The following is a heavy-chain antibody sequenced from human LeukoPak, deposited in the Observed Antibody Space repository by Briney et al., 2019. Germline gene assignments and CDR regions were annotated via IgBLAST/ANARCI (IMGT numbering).Heavy chain of an antibody. J-gene: IGHJ3*02. Sequence: GGALRLSGAASGFTFSSYRMNWVRQAPGKGLEWVSYISSSSSTIYYADSVKGRFTISRDNAKNSLYLQMNSLRAEDTAVYYCARDVNPYDSSGYFAFDIWGQGTMVTVSS. D-gene: IGHD3-22*01. CDR1: GFTFSSYR. V-gene: IGHV3-48*01. CDR2: ISSSSSTI. CDR3: ARDVNPYDSSGYFAFDI.